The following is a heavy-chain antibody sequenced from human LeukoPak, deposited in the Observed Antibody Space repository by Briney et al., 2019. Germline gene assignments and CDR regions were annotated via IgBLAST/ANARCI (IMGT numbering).Heavy chain of an antibody. CDR3: AKGQLKVVADVDY. Sequence: GGSLRLSCAASGFTFSSYAMHWVRQAPGKGLEWVAVISYDGSNKYYADSVKGRFTISRDNSKNTLYLQMNSLRAEDTAVYYCAKGQLKVVADVDYWGQGTLVTVSS. CDR2: ISYDGSNK. CDR1: GFTFSSYA. V-gene: IGHV3-30-3*01. J-gene: IGHJ4*02. D-gene: IGHD3-22*01.